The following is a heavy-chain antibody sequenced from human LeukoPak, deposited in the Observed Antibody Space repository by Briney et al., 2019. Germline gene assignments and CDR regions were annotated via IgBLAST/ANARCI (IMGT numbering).Heavy chain of an antibody. CDR3: ARDHGYSYGYNWFDP. D-gene: IGHD5-18*01. J-gene: IGHJ5*02. V-gene: IGHV4-61*08. CDR1: GGSISSGGYY. CDR2: IYYSGST. Sequence: SETLSLTCTVSGGSISSGGYYWSWIRQPPGKGLEWIGYIYYSGSTNYNPSLKSRVTISVDTSKNQFSLKLSSVTAADTAVYYCARDHGYSYGYNWFDPWGQGTLVTVSS.